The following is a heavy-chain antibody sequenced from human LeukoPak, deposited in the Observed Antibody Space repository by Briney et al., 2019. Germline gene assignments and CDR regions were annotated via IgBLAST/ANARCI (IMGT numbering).Heavy chain of an antibody. J-gene: IGHJ4*02. CDR1: GGSINTYF. CDR2: VYTSGTT. V-gene: IGHV4-4*07. Sequence: SETLSLTCTVSGGSINTYFWSWIRQPAGKGLEWIGRVYTSGTTNYNPSLKSLVTMSVDTSKNQFSLRLTSVTAADTAVYYCARSPGSGWYYFDYWGQGILVTVSS. D-gene: IGHD6-19*01. CDR3: ARSPGSGWYYFDY.